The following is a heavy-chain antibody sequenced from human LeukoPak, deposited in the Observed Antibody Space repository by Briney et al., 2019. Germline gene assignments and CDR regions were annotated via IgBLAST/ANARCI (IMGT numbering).Heavy chain of an antibody. CDR1: GFSVSNYF. Sequence: GGSLRLSCAASGFSVSNYFMSWVRQAPSKGLEWVAFIRYDGSNKYYAGSVKGRFTVSRDNSKNTLYLQMKSLRAEDTAVYYCARARSSYGYGDAFDIWGQGTMVTVSS. J-gene: IGHJ3*02. V-gene: IGHV3-30*02. CDR3: ARARSSYGYGDAFDI. D-gene: IGHD5-18*01. CDR2: IRYDGSNK.